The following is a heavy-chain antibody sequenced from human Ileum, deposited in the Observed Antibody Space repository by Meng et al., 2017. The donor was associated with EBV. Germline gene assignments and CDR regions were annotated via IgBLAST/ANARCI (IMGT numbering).Heavy chain of an antibody. CDR1: WGSFSGYY. Sequence: QVQLQQGGAGLLNPSETLSLTCAVYWGSFSGYYWSWIRQPPGKGLEWIGEINHSGSTNYNPSLKSRVTISVDTSKNQFSLKLSSVTAADTAVYYCASKSYYDSSGYYFGYWGQGTLVTVSS. CDR2: INHSGST. V-gene: IGHV4-34*01. D-gene: IGHD3-22*01. CDR3: ASKSYYDSSGYYFGY. J-gene: IGHJ4*02.